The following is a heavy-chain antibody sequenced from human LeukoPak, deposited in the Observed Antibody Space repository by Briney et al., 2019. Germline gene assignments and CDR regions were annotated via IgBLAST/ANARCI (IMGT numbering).Heavy chain of an antibody. D-gene: IGHD3-22*01. CDR3: ARGGRGSAAVVAPRSFDI. CDR1: GFTFSDYY. J-gene: IGHJ3*02. CDR2: TYTGGNS. Sequence: GGSLRLSCTASGFTFSDYYMNWIRQAPGKGLEWVSVTYTGGNSYYADSVKGRFIISRDISKNTLYLQMNSLRAEDSALYYCARGGRGSAAVVAPRSFDIWGQGTMVTVSS. V-gene: IGHV3-53*01.